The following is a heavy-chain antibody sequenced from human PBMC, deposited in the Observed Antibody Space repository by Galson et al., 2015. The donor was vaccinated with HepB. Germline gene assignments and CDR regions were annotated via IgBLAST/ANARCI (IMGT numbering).Heavy chain of an antibody. CDR3: AKDPRGYCSSTSCYADYYYGMDV. J-gene: IGHJ6*02. CDR2: ISSSSSTI. V-gene: IGHV3-48*01. CDR1: GFTFSSYS. Sequence: SLRLSCAASGFTFSSYSMNWVRQAPGKGLEWVSYISSSSSTIYYADSVKGRFTISRDNAKNSLYLQMNSLRAEDTAVYYCAKDPRGYCSSTSCYADYYYGMDVWGQGTTVTVSS. D-gene: IGHD2-2*01.